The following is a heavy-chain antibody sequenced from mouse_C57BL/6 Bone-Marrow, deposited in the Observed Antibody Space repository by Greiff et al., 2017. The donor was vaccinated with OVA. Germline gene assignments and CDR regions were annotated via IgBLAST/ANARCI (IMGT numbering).Heavy chain of an antibody. CDR3: ARDYGSSSLFAY. CDR2: ISYDGSN. D-gene: IGHD1-1*01. Sequence: EVHLVESGPGLVKPSQSLSLTCSVTGYSITSGYYWTWIRQFPGNKLEWMGYISYDGSNNYNPSLKNRISITRDTSKNQFFLKLNSVTTEDTATYYCARDYGSSSLFAYWGQGTLVTVSA. J-gene: IGHJ3*01. CDR1: GYSITSGYY. V-gene: IGHV3-6*01.